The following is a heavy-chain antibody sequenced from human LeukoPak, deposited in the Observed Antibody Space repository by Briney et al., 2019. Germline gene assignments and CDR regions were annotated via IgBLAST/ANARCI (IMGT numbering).Heavy chain of an antibody. D-gene: IGHD3-10*01. CDR2: ISWNSGSI. Sequence: PGGSLRLSCAASGFTFDDYAMHWVRQAPGKGLEWVSGISWNSGSIGYADSVKGRFTISRDNAKNSLYLQMNSLRAEDTALYYCAKDTVGELRSGNWFDPWGQGTLVTVSS. CDR3: AKDTVGELRSGNWFDP. V-gene: IGHV3-9*01. J-gene: IGHJ5*02. CDR1: GFTFDDYA.